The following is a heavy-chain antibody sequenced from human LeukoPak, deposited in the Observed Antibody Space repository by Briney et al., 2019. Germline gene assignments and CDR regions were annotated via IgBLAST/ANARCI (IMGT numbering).Heavy chain of an antibody. CDR3: ARGSAGHSNYDY. CDR2: IDHSGST. Sequence: SETLSLTCAVYGGSFSGYYWSWIRQPPGKGLEWIGEIDHSGSTNYNPSLKSRVTISVDTSKNQFSLKLSSVTAADTAVYYCARGSAGHSNYDYWGQGTLVTVSS. V-gene: IGHV4-34*01. J-gene: IGHJ4*02. CDR1: GGSFSGYY. D-gene: IGHD4-11*01.